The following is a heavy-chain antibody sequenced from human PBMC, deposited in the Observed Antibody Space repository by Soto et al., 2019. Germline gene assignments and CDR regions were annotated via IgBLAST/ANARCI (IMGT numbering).Heavy chain of an antibody. CDR1: GGTFSSYA. V-gene: IGHV1-2*04. D-gene: IGHD3-9*01. J-gene: IGHJ6*02. Sequence: ASVKVSCKASGGTFSSYAISWVRQAPGQGLEWMGWINPNSGGTNYAQKFQGWVTMTRDTSISTAYMELSRLRSDDTAVYYCARYYDILTGPSGYGMDVWGQGTTVTVSS. CDR2: INPNSGGT. CDR3: ARYYDILTGPSGYGMDV.